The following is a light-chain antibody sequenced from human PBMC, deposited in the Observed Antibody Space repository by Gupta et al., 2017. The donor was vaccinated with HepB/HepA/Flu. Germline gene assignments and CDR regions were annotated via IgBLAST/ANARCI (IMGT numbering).Light chain of an antibody. CDR2: DVN. Sequence: QSALTQPASVSGSPGQSITISCTGTSSDIGGYNYVSWYQHHPGKAPKLMIYDVNNRRSGVSIRFSGSKSGNTASLTISGLQAEDEADYYCSSYASTSTPVVFGGGIKLTVL. CDR3: SSYASTSTPVV. CDR1: SSDIGGYNY. V-gene: IGLV2-14*03. J-gene: IGLJ2*01.